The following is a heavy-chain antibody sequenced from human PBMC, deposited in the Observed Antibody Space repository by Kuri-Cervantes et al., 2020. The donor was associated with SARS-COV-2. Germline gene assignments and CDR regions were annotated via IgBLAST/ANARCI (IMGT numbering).Heavy chain of an antibody. D-gene: IGHD4-11*01. V-gene: IGHV3-74*01. Sequence: GGSLRLSCVASGFTFSSYWMHWVRQAPGKGLVWVSRLTNDGSDAIFADSVKGRFTISRDNAKNMLYLYMNSLGADDTAAYYCARDSMTTRDFDYWGQGTLVTVSS. CDR1: GFTFSSYW. CDR3: ARDSMTTRDFDY. CDR2: LTNDGSDA. J-gene: IGHJ4*02.